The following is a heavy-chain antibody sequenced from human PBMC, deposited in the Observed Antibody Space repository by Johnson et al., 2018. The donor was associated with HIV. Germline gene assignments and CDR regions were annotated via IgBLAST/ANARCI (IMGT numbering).Heavy chain of an antibody. CDR3: AKEPNRWEQLAYSFDI. D-gene: IGHD6-6*01. CDR1: GFTFSMYD. Sequence: VQLVESGGGLVQPGGSLRLSCAASGFTFSMYDIHWVRQTTGKGLEWVSGIGIAGDTYYIDSVKGRFTISRDNAKNSLYLQMNSLRAEDTAVYYCAKEPNRWEQLAYSFDIWGQGTMVTVSS. V-gene: IGHV3-13*01. J-gene: IGHJ3*02. CDR2: IGIAGDT.